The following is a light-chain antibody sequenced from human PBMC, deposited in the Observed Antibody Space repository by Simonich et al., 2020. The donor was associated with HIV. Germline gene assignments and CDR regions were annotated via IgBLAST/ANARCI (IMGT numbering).Light chain of an antibody. CDR1: QSLLHSNGYNY. V-gene: IGKV2-28*01. CDR2: LGS. J-gene: IGKJ1*01. Sequence: DIVMTQTPLSLSVTPGQPASISCKSSQSLLHSNGYNYLDLYLQKPGQSPQLLIYLGSNRASGVPDRFSGSGSGTDFTLKISRVEAEDVGVYYCMQALQTPRTFGQGTKVEIK. CDR3: MQALQTPRT.